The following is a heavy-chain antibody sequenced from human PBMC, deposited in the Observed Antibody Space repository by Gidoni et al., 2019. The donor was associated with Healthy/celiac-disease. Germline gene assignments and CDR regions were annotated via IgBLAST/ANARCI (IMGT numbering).Heavy chain of an antibody. V-gene: IGHV3-21*01. J-gene: IGHJ4*02. Sequence: EVQLVEPGGGLVTPGGSLSLSCAVYGFTFSRYSMNWVRRAPGKGLELVSSICSSSIYNYYADSVKGRFTISRDNAKDSLYLQMNSLRAEDTAVYYCAREGNNWNYGNYFDYWGQGTLVTVSS. D-gene: IGHD1-7*01. CDR3: AREGNNWNYGNYFDY. CDR1: GFTFSRYS. CDR2: ICSSSIYN.